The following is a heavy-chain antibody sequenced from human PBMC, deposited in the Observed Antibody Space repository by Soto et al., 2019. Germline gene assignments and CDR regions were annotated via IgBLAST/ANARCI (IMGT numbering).Heavy chain of an antibody. CDR1: GFTFSHYA. V-gene: IGHV3-23*01. J-gene: IGHJ1*01. D-gene: IGHD3-22*01. Sequence: PGGSLRLSCAASGFTFSHYAMSWVRQAPGKGLEWVSSISYSGGNTFYADSVKGRFTISRDNSNNTLNLQMNSLRAEDTAVYYCAKDLISSTGFSMVAVAITGFQHWGQGTLVTVSS. CDR2: ISYSGGNT. CDR3: AKDLISSTGFSMVAVAITGFQH.